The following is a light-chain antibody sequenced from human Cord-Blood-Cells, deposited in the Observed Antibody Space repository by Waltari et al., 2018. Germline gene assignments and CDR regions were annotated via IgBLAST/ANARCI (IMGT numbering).Light chain of an antibody. CDR1: QSVSSY. CDR3: QQRSNWPPLT. CDR2: DAS. J-gene: IGKJ4*01. V-gene: IGKV3-11*01. Sequence: VLTQSPATLSLSPGERATLSCRASQSVSSYLAWYQQKPGQAPRLLIYDASNRATVIPARFRGSGSGTDFTLTISSLEPEDFAVYYCQQRSNWPPLTFGGGTKVEIK.